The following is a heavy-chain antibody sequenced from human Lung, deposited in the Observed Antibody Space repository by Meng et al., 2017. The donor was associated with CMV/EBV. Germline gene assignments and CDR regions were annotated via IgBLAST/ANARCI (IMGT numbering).Heavy chain of an antibody. D-gene: IGHD2-21*01. V-gene: IGHV3-21*01. CDR1: GFTFSSYR. J-gene: IGHJ6*02. Sequence: GESLKISCAASGFTFSSYRMNWVRQAPGKGLEWVSSISSSGTYIYYADSVKGRFTISRDNAQNSLYLQMNSLRAEDTAVYYCARDVSPRSSAYFAIYYFYALEVWGQGTTVTVSS. CDR3: ARDVSPRSSAYFAIYYFYALEV. CDR2: ISSSGTYI.